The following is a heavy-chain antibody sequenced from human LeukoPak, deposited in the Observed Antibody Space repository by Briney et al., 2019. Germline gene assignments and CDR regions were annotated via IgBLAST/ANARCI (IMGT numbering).Heavy chain of an antibody. CDR2: ISAYNGNT. V-gene: IGHV1-18*01. J-gene: IGHJ4*02. Sequence: GASVNVSCKASGYTFTSYGISWVRQAPGQGLEWMGWISAYNGNTNYAQKLQGRVTMTTDTSTSTAYMELRSLRSDDTAVYYCARDGYYYDSSGYSGIDYWGQGTLVTVSS. CDR1: GYTFTSYG. D-gene: IGHD3-22*01. CDR3: ARDGYYYDSSGYSGIDY.